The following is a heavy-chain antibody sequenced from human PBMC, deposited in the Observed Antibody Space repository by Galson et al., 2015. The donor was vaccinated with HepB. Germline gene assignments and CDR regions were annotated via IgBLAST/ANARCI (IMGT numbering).Heavy chain of an antibody. V-gene: IGHV3-30*02. Sequence: SLRLSCAASGFSFSSYGMHWVRQAPGKGLEWVSFIRYDGTNEYYADPVKGRFTISRDNSNNTLYLQLNSPRLEDTAVYYCARSITMVRINTPDYWGQGTLVIVSS. CDR1: GFSFSSYG. D-gene: IGHD3-10*01. CDR3: ARSITMVRINTPDY. J-gene: IGHJ4*02. CDR2: IRYDGTNE.